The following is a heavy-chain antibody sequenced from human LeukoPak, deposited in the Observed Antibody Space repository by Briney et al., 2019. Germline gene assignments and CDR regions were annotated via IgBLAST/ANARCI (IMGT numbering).Heavy chain of an antibody. CDR1: GFTFSSYA. Sequence: GGSLRLSCAASGFTFSSYAMSWVRQAPGKGLEWVSAISGSGGSTYYADSVKGRFTISRDNSKNTLYLQMNSLRAEDTAVYFCARDLSYYGSGSYYIYWGQGTLVTVSS. V-gene: IGHV3-23*01. CDR3: ARDLSYYGSGSYYIY. D-gene: IGHD3-10*01. CDR2: ISGSGGST. J-gene: IGHJ4*02.